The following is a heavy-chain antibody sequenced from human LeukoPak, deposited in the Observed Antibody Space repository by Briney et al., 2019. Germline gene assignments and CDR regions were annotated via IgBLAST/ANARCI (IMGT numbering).Heavy chain of an antibody. V-gene: IGHV4-59*01. CDR2: IYYSGST. D-gene: IGHD6-13*01. J-gene: IGHJ6*03. CDR3: ARAVSWTDYYYYMDV. CDR1: GGSISSYY. Sequence: PSETLSLTCTVSGGSISSYYWSWIRQPPGKGLEWIGYIYYSGSTNYNPSLKSRVTISVDTSKNQFSLKLSSVTAADTAVYYCARAVSWTDYYYYMDVWGKGTTVTVSS.